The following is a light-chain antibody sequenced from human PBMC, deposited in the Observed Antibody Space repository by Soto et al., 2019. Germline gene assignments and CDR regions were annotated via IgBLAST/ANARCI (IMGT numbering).Light chain of an antibody. V-gene: IGKV3-20*01. J-gene: IGKJ1*01. CDR3: QQYANSRT. CDR1: QSVNINY. Sequence: EIVLTQSPGTLSLSPGERATLSCRASQSVNINYFAWYQQKSGQAPRLLIYGTSNRASGIPDRFSGSGSGTDFTLSISGLEPEDFAVYFCQQYANSRTFGQGTKVKIK. CDR2: GTS.